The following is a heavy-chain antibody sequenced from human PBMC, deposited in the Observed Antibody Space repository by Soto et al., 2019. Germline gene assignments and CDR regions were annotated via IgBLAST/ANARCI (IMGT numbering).Heavy chain of an antibody. V-gene: IGHV3-33*01. J-gene: IGHJ5*02. Sequence: QVQLVESGGGVVQPGRSLRLSCAASGFTFSSYGMHWVRQAPGKGLERVAVIWHDGSNKYYADSVKGRFTISRDNSKNTLFLQMNSLRAEDTAVYYCARGPRARTQANDWFDPWGQGTLVTVSS. CDR1: GFTFSSYG. D-gene: IGHD6-6*01. CDR3: ARGPRARTQANDWFDP. CDR2: IWHDGSNK.